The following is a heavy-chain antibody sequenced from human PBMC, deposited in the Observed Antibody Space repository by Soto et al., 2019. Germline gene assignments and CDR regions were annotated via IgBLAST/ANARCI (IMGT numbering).Heavy chain of an antibody. CDR2: IKSKTDGGTT. V-gene: IGHV3-15*01. CDR3: TTENPVTTSYYYYYMDV. CDR1: GFTFSNAW. Sequence: GGSLRLSCAASGFTFSNAWMSWVRQAPGKGLEWVGRIKSKTDGGTTDYAAPVKGRFTISRDDSKNTLYLQMNSLKTEDTAVYYCTTENPVTTSYYYYYMDVWGKGTTVTVSS. J-gene: IGHJ6*03. D-gene: IGHD4-4*01.